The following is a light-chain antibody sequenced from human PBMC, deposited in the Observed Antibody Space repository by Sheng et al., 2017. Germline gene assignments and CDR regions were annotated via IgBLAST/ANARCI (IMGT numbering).Light chain of an antibody. J-gene: IGKJ1*01. CDR2: SAS. CDR1: QYSSIL. Sequence: DIYITQSPPSVAASVGDTVIIACRTSQYSSILLNWYQQKPGEAPQLVISSASVLHTGVPSRFSGSGSGTEFSLIIRNIQRPDFASLFFVQQTFTAPWTFGRGTTV. CDR3: QQTFTAPWT. V-gene: IGKV1-39*01.